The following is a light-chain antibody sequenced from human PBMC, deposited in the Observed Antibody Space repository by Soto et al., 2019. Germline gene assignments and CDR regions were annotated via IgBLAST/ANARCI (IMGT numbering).Light chain of an antibody. CDR2: ETN. CDR1: TGTVTSGHY. CDR3: LVSYSGARV. Sequence: QAVVTQEPSLTVSPGGTVVLTCGSSTGTVTSGHYPYWFQQKPGQAPRTLIYETNKKLSWTAARFSGSLLGGKAALTLSGAQPEDEAEYYCLVSYSGARVFGGGTQLTVL. J-gene: IGLJ7*01. V-gene: IGLV7-46*01.